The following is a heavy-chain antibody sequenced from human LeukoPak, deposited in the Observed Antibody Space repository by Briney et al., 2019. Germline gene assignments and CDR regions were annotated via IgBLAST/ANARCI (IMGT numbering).Heavy chain of an antibody. CDR1: GFTFTRSA. J-gene: IGHJ4*02. V-gene: IGHV1-58*01. D-gene: IGHD3-3*01. CDR3: AAWLRFLEWPRIDY. Sequence: SVKVSCKASGFTFTRSAVQWVRQARGQRLEWIGWIVVGSGNTNYAQKFQERVTITRDMSTNTAYMELSNLRSEDTAVYYCAAWLRFLEWPRIDYWGQGILVTVSS. CDR2: IVVGSGNT.